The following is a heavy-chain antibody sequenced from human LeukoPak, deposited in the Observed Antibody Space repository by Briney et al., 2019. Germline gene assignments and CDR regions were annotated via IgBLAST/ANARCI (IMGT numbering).Heavy chain of an antibody. D-gene: IGHD4-17*01. CDR2: ISDSGDDT. Sequence: GGSLRLSCAASGFTFSSYAINWVRQAPGKGLEWVSGISDSGDDTYYADSVKGRFAISRDNSKNMVIMQMNSLRAEDTAVYYCAKDIVHVYYGDYLGYWGQGTLVTVSS. CDR1: GFTFSSYA. J-gene: IGHJ4*02. CDR3: AKDIVHVYYGDYLGY. V-gene: IGHV3-23*01.